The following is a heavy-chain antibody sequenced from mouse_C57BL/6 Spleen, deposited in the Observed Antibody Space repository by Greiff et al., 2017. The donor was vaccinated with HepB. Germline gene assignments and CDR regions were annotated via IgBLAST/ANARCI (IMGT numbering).Heavy chain of an antibody. D-gene: IGHD2-4*01. J-gene: IGHJ2*01. V-gene: IGHV14-4*01. CDR1: GFNIKDDY. Sequence: VQLKESGAELVRPGASVKLSCTASGFNIKDDYMHWVKQSPEQGLEWIGWIDPENGDTEYASKFQGKATITADTSSNTAYLQLSSLTSEDTAVYYCTTDDYDDYFDYWGQGTTLTVSS. CDR2: IDPENGDT. CDR3: TTDDYDDYFDY.